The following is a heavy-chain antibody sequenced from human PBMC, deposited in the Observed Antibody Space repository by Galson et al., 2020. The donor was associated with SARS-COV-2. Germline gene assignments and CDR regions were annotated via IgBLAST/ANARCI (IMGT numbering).Heavy chain of an antibody. CDR3: ARQFYYDSPDAFDI. Sequence: SGPTLVKPTQTLTLTCTFSGFSLSSSAAGVVWIRQPPGTALEWLAYIYSIDDKRYRPSLKSRLTITKDTSKNQVVLTMTNMDPVDTATYYCARQFYYDSPDAFDIWGQGTMVTVSA. J-gene: IGHJ3*02. D-gene: IGHD3-22*01. CDR2: IYSIDDK. V-gene: IGHV2-5*01. CDR1: GFSLSSSAAG.